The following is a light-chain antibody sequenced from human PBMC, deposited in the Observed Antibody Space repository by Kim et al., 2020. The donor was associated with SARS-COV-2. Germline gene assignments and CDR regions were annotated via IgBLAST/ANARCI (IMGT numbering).Light chain of an antibody. CDR3: QQYGTTPRT. CDR2: GAS. V-gene: IGKV3-20*01. CDR1: QNGQSRY. J-gene: IGKJ1*01. Sequence: EMVLTQSPGTLSLSPGERATLFCRASQNGQSRYLAWYQQRPGQVPRLLIYGASDRATGVPDRFSGSGSGTQFTLTISRLEPEDSAVYYCQQYGTTPRTFGQGTKVDIK.